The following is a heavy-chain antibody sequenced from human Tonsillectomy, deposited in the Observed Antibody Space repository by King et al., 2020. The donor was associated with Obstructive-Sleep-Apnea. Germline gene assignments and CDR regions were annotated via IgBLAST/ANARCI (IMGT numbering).Heavy chain of an antibody. Sequence: QLQESGPGLVKPSETLSLTCTVSGGSMSSYYWSWIRQPAGQGLEWIGRIYTSGRTHYNPPLKSRVTMSVDTSKNQFSLKLSSVTAADTAVYYCARGVAVALAYFDYWGQGTLVTVSS. CDR2: IYTSGRT. CDR1: GGSMSSYY. CDR3: ARGVAVALAYFDY. J-gene: IGHJ4*02. V-gene: IGHV4-4*07. D-gene: IGHD6-19*01.